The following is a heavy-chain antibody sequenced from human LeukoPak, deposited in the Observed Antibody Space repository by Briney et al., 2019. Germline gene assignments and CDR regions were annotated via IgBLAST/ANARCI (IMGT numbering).Heavy chain of an antibody. Sequence: GGSLRLSCAASKFTFSTYAMHWVRQAPGRGLRWVAVISHDGTNKYYADSVKGRFTISRDNAKNSLYLQMNSLRAEDTAVYYCARSLGFDYWGQGTLVTVSS. CDR1: KFTFSTYA. V-gene: IGHV3-30*04. CDR3: ARSLGFDY. CDR2: ISHDGTNK. J-gene: IGHJ4*02.